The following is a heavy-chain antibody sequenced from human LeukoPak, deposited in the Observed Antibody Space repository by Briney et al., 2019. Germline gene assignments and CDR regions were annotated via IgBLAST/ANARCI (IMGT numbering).Heavy chain of an antibody. V-gene: IGHV3-30*02. CDR1: GFTFSGYG. CDR3: ARGWELSYDY. Sequence: GGSPRLSCAASGFTFSGYGMDWGRPAPDKGLEWVAFIRYDGSNQDYADSVKGRFTISRDNSKNTLYVQMNSLRAEDTAVYYCARGWELSYDYWGQGTLVTVSS. J-gene: IGHJ4*02. CDR2: IRYDGSNQ. D-gene: IGHD1-26*01.